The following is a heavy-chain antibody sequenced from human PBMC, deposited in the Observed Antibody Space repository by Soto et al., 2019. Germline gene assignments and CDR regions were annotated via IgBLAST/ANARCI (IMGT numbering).Heavy chain of an antibody. Sequence: QVQLVESGGVVVQPGRSLRLSCATSGFTFINYGMHWVRQAPGKGLEWVAVVRDDADDTYYADSVKGRFTISRDKSKNTVYLQMNSLSAEDTAVYYCARPYSSNSNWFDPWGQGTLVTVSS. D-gene: IGHD6-19*01. J-gene: IGHJ5*02. CDR1: GFTFINYG. V-gene: IGHV3-33*01. CDR2: VRDDADDT. CDR3: ARPYSSNSNWFDP.